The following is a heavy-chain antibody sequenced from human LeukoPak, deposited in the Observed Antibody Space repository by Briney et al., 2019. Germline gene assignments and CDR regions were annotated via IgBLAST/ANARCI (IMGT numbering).Heavy chain of an antibody. J-gene: IGHJ4*02. CDR3: ARSSEGN. Sequence: ETLSLTCTVSGGSISSSSYYWGWIRQPPGKGLEWVSSISSSSSYIYYADSVKGRFTISRDNAKNSLYLQMNSLRAEDTAVYYCARSSEGNWGQGTLVTVSS. CDR1: GGSISSSS. V-gene: IGHV3-21*01. CDR2: ISSSSSYI.